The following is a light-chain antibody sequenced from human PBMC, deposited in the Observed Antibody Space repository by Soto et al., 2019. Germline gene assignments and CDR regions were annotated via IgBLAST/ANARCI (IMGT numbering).Light chain of an antibody. CDR3: QQYGSSPTT. Sequence: EIVVTRSPGTLSLSPGERANLSCRASQSVSSNLAWYQQKPGQAPRRLIFGASFRATGIPDRFSGSGSGTDFTLTISRLEPEDFAVYYCQQYGSSPTTFGQGTKVDIK. CDR1: QSVSSN. V-gene: IGKV3-20*01. J-gene: IGKJ1*01. CDR2: GAS.